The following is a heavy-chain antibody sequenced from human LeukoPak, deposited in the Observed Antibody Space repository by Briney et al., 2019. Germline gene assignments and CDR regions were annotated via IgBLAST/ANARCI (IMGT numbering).Heavy chain of an antibody. D-gene: IGHD1-26*01. CDR2: ISIWSSPI. J-gene: IGHJ4*02. CDR3: TRDRGDSIVGADFDS. V-gene: IGHV3-48*01. CDR1: GFTFTRHS. Sequence: HSGRSLRLSCAASGFTFTRHSMNWVRQAPGKGLEWVSFISIWSSPIYYADSVKGRFTSSRDNAKNSIYLQMNSLRVEDTAVYYCTRDRGDSIVGADFDSWGQGTLVTVSS.